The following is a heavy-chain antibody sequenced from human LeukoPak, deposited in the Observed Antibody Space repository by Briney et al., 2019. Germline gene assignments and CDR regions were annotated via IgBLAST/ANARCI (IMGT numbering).Heavy chain of an antibody. V-gene: IGHV3-21*01. Sequence: PGGSLRLSCTASGFTFSSYSMNWVRQAPGKGLEWVSSISSSSSYIYYADSVKGRYTISRDNAKNSLYLQMNSLRADDTAAYYCARAYDSSGYYADYWGQGTLVTVSS. CDR2: ISSSSSYI. CDR3: ARAYDSSGYYADY. CDR1: GFTFSSYS. D-gene: IGHD3-22*01. J-gene: IGHJ4*02.